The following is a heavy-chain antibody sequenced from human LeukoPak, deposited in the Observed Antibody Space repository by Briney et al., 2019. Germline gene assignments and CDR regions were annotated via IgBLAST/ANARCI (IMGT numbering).Heavy chain of an antibody. D-gene: IGHD2-2*01. CDR3: AKALGVVPAAFDY. CDR2: IRYDGSNK. J-gene: IGHJ4*02. CDR1: GFTFSSYG. Sequence: TGGSLRLSCAASGFTFSSYGMHWVRQAPGKGLEWVAFIRYDGSNKYYADSVKGRFTISRDNSKNTLYLQMNSLRAEDTAVYYCAKALGVVPAAFDYWGQGTLVTVSS. V-gene: IGHV3-30*02.